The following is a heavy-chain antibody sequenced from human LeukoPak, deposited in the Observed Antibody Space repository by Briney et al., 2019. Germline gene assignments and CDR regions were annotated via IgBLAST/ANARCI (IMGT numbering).Heavy chain of an antibody. D-gene: IGHD2-21*02. CDR3: AKDGNCGGDCYGWFDP. CDR1: GFTFDDYG. Sequence: GGSLRLSCAASGFTFDDYGMSWVRQAPGKGLEWVAVIWHDRSDTYGSNKYYADSVKGRFTISRDDSKNTVYLQMNGLRVEDTAVYYCAKDGNCGGDCYGWFDPWGQGALVTVSS. CDR2: IWHDRSDTYGSNK. J-gene: IGHJ5*02. V-gene: IGHV3-33*06.